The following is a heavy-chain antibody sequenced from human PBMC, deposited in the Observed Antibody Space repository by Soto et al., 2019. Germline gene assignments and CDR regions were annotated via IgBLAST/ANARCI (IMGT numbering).Heavy chain of an antibody. D-gene: IGHD6-19*01. CDR3: AGRSSGWYFDY. V-gene: IGHV3-23*01. CDR2: ISGSGDST. CDR1: GFSFSSYA. J-gene: IGHJ4*02. Sequence: EVQLLESGGGLVQPGGSLRLSCAASGFSFSSYAMNWVRQAPGKGLEWVSVISGSGDSTYYADSVKGRFTISRDNSKNTLYLQMISRRAEDTAVYYCAGRSSGWYFDYWGQGTLVIVSS.